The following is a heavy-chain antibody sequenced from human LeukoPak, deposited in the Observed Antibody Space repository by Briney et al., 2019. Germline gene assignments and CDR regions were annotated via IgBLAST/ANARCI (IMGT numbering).Heavy chain of an antibody. CDR2: INPKRGGT. Sequence: ASVKVSCKSSGYTFNGYYMHWVRQAPGQGLEWMGWINPKRGGTNYAQKFQGSVTMTRDTSISTAYMELSRLRSDDTAVYSCARDGPTYNWKRDWFDPWGQGTLVTVSS. CDR1: GYTFNGYY. V-gene: IGHV1-2*02. CDR3: ARDGPTYNWKRDWFDP. D-gene: IGHD1-20*01. J-gene: IGHJ5*02.